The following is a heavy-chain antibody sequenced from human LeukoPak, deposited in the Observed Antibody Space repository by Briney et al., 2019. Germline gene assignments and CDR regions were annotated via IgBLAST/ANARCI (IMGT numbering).Heavy chain of an antibody. Sequence: GGSLRLSCAAPGFTFSSYSMNWVRQAPGKGLEWVSYISSSSTTIYYADSVKGRFTISRDNAKNSLYLQMNSLRAEDTAVYYCAREPYSSGWYNFDYWGQGTLVTVSS. D-gene: IGHD6-19*01. CDR1: GFTFSSYS. J-gene: IGHJ4*02. CDR3: AREPYSSGWYNFDY. CDR2: ISSSSTTI. V-gene: IGHV3-48*04.